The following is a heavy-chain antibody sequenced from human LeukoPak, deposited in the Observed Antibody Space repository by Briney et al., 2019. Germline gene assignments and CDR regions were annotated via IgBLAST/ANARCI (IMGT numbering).Heavy chain of an antibody. CDR2: INPNTGDT. Sequence: ASVKVSCKASGYTFSGYYMHWVRQAPGQGLEWMAWINPNTGDTNYPQKFQGRVTMTRDTSIRTVYMELTRVTSDDTAVYYCARAGSVWGSYRHDAFDIWGQETMVTVSS. CDR1: GYTFSGYY. V-gene: IGHV1-2*02. CDR3: ARAGSVWGSYRHDAFDI. J-gene: IGHJ3*02. D-gene: IGHD3-16*02.